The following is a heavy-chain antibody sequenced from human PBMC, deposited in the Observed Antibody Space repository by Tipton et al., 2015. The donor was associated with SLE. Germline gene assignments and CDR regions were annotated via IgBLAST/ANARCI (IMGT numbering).Heavy chain of an antibody. CDR3: ARLGEGYGTAWNFDL. D-gene: IGHD5-12*01. V-gene: IGHV1-46*01. CDR1: KSIFPVYY. Sequence: QLVQSGAEVKKPGASVKLSCKASKSIFPVYYMHWVRQAPGQGLEWMGGINPSGGRTSYAQKFHDRVTLTSDTSTNTVYMELSSLTSEDTAVYFCARLGEGYGTAWNFDLWGQGTLVTVSS. J-gene: IGHJ4*02. CDR2: INPSGGRT.